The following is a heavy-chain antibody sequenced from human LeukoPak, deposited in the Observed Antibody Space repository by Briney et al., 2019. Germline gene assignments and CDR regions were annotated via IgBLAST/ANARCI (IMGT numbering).Heavy chain of an antibody. V-gene: IGHV1-2*02. CDR2: INPNSGGT. CDR3: ARDVFRSSSLPFDY. D-gene: IGHD6-6*01. Sequence: ASVKVSCKASGYTSTGYYMHWVRQAPGQGLEWMGWINPNSGGTNYAQKFQGRVTMTRDTSISTAYMELSRLRSDDTAVYYCARDVFRSSSLPFDYWGQGTLVTVSS. J-gene: IGHJ4*02. CDR1: GYTSTGYY.